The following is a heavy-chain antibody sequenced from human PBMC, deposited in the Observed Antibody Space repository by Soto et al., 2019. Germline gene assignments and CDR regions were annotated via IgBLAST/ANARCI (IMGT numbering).Heavy chain of an antibody. CDR1: GYTFSDYY. D-gene: IGHD1-1*01. CDR3: AKEPATAKPEGVDF. J-gene: IGHJ4*02. CDR2: TNPNSGGT. Sequence: ASVKVSCKASGYTFSDYYIHWVRQAPGQGLEWMGWTNPNSGGTKYAPKFQGGVTMTRDTSITTAYMELSRLRSGDTAVYYCAKEPATAKPEGVDFWGQVTLVTVSS. V-gene: IGHV1-2*02.